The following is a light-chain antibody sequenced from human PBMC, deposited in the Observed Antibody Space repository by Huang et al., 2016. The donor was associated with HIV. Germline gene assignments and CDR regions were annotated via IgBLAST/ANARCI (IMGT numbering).Light chain of an antibody. J-gene: IGKJ2*01. Sequence: EILLTQSPATLSVSPGERVTLSCRASQSISNNLAWYQQKPGQAPRLLIYGAATRDTASPARFSGSASGTEFTLTISSLQSEDFAVYYCQQYHNWPPYTFGQGTKLEI. CDR3: QQYHNWPPYT. V-gene: IGKV3-15*01. CDR1: QSISNN. CDR2: GAA.